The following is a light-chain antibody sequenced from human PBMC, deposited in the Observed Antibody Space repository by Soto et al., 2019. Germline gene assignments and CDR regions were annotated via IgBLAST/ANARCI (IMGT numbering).Light chain of an antibody. CDR2: GND. Sequence: QSVLTQPPSASGTPGQGVTISCSGSSSTIGSNFVVWYQQLPGTAPKLLIYGNDRRPSGVPDRFSGSKSGTSASLAITGLQSEDEADYYCAAWDDTPNGWVFGGGTKLTVL. V-gene: IGLV1-44*01. CDR1: SSTIGSNF. J-gene: IGLJ3*02. CDR3: AAWDDTPNGWV.